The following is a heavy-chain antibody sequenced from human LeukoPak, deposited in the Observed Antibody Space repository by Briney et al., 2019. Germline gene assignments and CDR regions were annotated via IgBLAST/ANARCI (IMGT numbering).Heavy chain of an antibody. Sequence: GESLKISCKGSGYSFTSYWIGWVRQMPGKGLEWMGIIYPGDSDTRYSPSFQGQVTISADKSISTAYLQWSSLKASDTAMYYCARYDGYSSSWSLHYGMDVWGQGTTVTVSS. D-gene: IGHD6-13*01. CDR3: ARYDGYSSSWSLHYGMDV. V-gene: IGHV5-51*01. CDR1: GYSFTSYW. CDR2: IYPGDSDT. J-gene: IGHJ6*02.